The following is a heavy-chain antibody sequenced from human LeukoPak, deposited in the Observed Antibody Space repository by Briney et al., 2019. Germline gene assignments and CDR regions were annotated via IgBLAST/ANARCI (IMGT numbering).Heavy chain of an antibody. CDR1: GYTFTTYG. D-gene: IGHD3-10*01. V-gene: IGHV1-18*01. CDR2: INPYNGNT. Sequence: ASVKVSCKATGYTFTTYGISWVRQAPGQGLEWMGWINPYNGNTNSAQQLQGRVTMTTDTSTNTAYMELRSLRSDDTAVYYCARDLHAQGFEELFDYWGQGTLVTVSS. J-gene: IGHJ4*02. CDR3: ARDLHAQGFEELFDY.